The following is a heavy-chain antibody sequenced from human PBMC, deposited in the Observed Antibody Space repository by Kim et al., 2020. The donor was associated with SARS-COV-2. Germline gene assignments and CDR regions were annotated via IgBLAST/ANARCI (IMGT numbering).Heavy chain of an antibody. CDR2: IYHSGST. CDR1: GGSISSGGYS. J-gene: IGHJ4*02. V-gene: IGHV4-30-2*01. CDR3: ARVPHRYCSSTSCYTGVYFGS. D-gene: IGHD2-2*02. Sequence: SETLSLTCAVSGGSISSGGYSWSWIRQPPGKGLEWIGYIYHSGSTYYNPSLKSRVTISVDRSKNQFSLKLSSVTAADTAVYYCARVPHRYCSSTSCYTGVYFGSWSQPTLVTVSS.